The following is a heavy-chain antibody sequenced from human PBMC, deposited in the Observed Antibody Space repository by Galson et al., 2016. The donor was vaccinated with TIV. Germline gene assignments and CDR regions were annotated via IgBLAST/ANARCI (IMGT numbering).Heavy chain of an antibody. Sequence: SVKVSCKASGYTFSFSGYYVHWVRQAPGQGLERMGWINPDSDGTKYAQKFQGRVTMTSDTSISTAYIELSRLKSDDTAVYYCARAGRGRNYDYWGQGTLVTVSS. J-gene: IGHJ4*02. CDR2: INPDSDGT. V-gene: IGHV1-2*02. CDR3: ARAGRGRNYDY. D-gene: IGHD3-16*01. CDR1: GYTFSFSGYY.